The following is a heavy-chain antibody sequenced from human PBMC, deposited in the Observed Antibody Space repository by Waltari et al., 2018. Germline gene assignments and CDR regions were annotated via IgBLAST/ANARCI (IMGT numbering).Heavy chain of an antibody. D-gene: IGHD2-2*03. V-gene: IGHV4-38-2*01. CDR2: IYHEGTT. J-gene: IGHJ4*02. CDR1: NYAINSGFY. Sequence: QVQLQESGPGLLRASETLSPTCDVSNYAINSGFYWGWARQPPGKGLEWIATIYHEGTTFYNPSLKSRVTTSMDTSKNQFSLTLRSVTAADTAVYYCTRQVLGYCTSAACRRLESWGQGILVTVSS. CDR3: TRQVLGYCTSAACRRLES.